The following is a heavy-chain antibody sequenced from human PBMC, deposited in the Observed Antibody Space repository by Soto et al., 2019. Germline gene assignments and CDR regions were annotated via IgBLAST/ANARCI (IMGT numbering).Heavy chain of an antibody. Sequence: ASVKVSCKASGYTFTGYYMHWVRQAPGQGLEWMGWINPNSGGTNYAQKFQGWVTMTRDTSISTAYMELSRLRSDDTAVYYCARFSGADYGDYVSFDYWGQGTLVTVSS. D-gene: IGHD4-17*01. V-gene: IGHV1-2*04. CDR1: GYTFTGYY. CDR2: INPNSGGT. J-gene: IGHJ4*02. CDR3: ARFSGADYGDYVSFDY.